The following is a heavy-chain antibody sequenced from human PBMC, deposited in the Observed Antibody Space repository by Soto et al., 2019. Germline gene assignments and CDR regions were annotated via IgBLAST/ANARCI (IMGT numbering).Heavy chain of an antibody. D-gene: IGHD5-18*01. Sequence: GGAPRLSRAGSGFTFHSYNINWGPPPPGKGLEWVSYISSSSSTIYYADSVKGRFTISRDNAKNSLYLQMNSLRAEDTAVYYCARDYSSYGPFDYWGQGTLVTVSS. CDR3: ARDYSSYGPFDY. V-gene: IGHV3-48*01. J-gene: IGHJ4*02. CDR1: GFTFHSYN. CDR2: ISSSSSTI.